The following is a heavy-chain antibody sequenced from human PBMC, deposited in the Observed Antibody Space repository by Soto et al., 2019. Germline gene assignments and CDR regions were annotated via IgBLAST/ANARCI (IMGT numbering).Heavy chain of an antibody. D-gene: IGHD5-18*01. V-gene: IGHV4-30-2*01. CDR1: AGSINTAASS. CDR2: IYHGGTT. J-gene: IGHJ4*02. CDR3: AACYGPPLAVY. Sequence: SETLSLTCTVSAGSINTAASSWAWVRQPPGEGLDFIGYIYHGGTTFLNPSLRSRLIISVDRSKNQFSLKLGSVTAADTAVYYCAACYGPPLAVYWGQGTLVTVSS.